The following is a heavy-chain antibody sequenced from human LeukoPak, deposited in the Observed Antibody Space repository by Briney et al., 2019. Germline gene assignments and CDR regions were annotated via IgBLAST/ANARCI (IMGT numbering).Heavy chain of an antibody. Sequence: SETLSLTCTVSGGSISSSSYYWGWLRQPPGKGLEWIGSIYYSGSTYYNPSLKSRVTISVDTSKNQFSLKLSSVTAADTAVYYCARHTYYDFWSGSGPRWDYWGQGALVTVSS. D-gene: IGHD3-3*01. V-gene: IGHV4-39*01. CDR2: IYYSGST. CDR1: GGSISSSSYY. CDR3: ARHTYYDFWSGSGPRWDY. J-gene: IGHJ4*02.